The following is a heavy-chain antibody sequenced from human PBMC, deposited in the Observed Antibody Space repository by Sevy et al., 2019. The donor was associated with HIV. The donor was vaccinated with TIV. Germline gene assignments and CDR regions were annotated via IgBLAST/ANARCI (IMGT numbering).Heavy chain of an antibody. D-gene: IGHD1-7*01. Sequence: QSQTLSLTCAISGDSVSTSSATWNWFRQSPSRGLEWLGRTYYRSKWYSDYEVSGKGRVTINPDTSKNQFSLHLESVTPEDTAVYFCARGDELNSYYYGMDVWGQGTTVTVSS. CDR3: ARGDELNSYYYGMDV. V-gene: IGHV6-1*01. CDR1: GDSVSTSSAT. CDR2: TYYRSKWYS. J-gene: IGHJ6*02.